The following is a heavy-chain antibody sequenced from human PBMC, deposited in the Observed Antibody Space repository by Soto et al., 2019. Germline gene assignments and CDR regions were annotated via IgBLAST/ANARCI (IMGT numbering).Heavy chain of an antibody. CDR3: ARTGGYGSGGSCVTSYYYVGMAV. J-gene: IGHJ6*02. CDR1: GGSISSRTYY. Sequence: SETLSLTCTGSGGSISSRTYYWGWVRQPPAKGLEWIGSIYYSGSTNYNPSLKSRVTISVDTSKNQFSLNLSSVTAADTAVYYCARTGGYGSGGSCVTSYYYVGMAVWGQATTVT. V-gene: IGHV4-39*07. CDR2: IYYSGST. D-gene: IGHD2-15*01.